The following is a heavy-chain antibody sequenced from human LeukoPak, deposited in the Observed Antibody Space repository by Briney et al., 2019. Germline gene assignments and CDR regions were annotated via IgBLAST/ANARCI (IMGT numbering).Heavy chain of an antibody. V-gene: IGHV4-34*01. CDR1: GGSFSGYY. CDR2: INHSGST. CDR3: ARGHGSGSPRRYFDY. Sequence: PSETLSLTCAVYGGSFSGYYWSWIRQPPGKGLEWIGEINHSGSTNYNPSLKSRVTISVDTSKNQFSLKLSSVTAADTAVYYCARGHGSGSPRRYFDYWGQGTLVTVSS. D-gene: IGHD3-10*01. J-gene: IGHJ4*02.